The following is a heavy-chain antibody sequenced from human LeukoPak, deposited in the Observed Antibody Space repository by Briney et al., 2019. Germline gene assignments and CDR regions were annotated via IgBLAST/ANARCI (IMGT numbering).Heavy chain of an antibody. J-gene: IGHJ4*02. Sequence: GGSLRLSCAASGFTFSSYGMHWVRQAPGKGLEWVAVISYDGSNKYYADSVKGRFTISRDNSKNTLYLQMNSLRAEDTAVYYCAKGLWGSFGDFDYWGQGTLVTVSS. CDR1: GFTFSSYG. V-gene: IGHV3-30*18. D-gene: IGHD3-16*01. CDR3: AKGLWGSFGDFDY. CDR2: ISYDGSNK.